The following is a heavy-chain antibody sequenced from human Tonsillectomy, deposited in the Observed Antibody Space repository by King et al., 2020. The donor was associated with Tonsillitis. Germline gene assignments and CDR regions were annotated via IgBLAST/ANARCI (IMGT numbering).Heavy chain of an antibody. D-gene: IGHD6-19*01. J-gene: IGHJ4*02. CDR3: ATISSWYSSGWHRGGFDY. Sequence: HVQLVESGGGVVQPGRSLRLSCAASGFIFSSYGMHWVRQAPGKGLEWVAVISYDGSNKYYADSVKGRCTISRDNFKNTLYLQMNSLRAEDTAVYYCATISSWYSSGWHRGGFDYWGQGTLVTVSS. V-gene: IGHV3-30*03. CDR2: ISYDGSNK. CDR1: GFIFSSYG.